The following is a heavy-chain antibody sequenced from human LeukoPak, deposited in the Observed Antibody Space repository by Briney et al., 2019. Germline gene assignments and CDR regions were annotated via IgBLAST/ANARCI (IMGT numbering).Heavy chain of an antibody. Sequence: GRPLRLSCAASGFTFSSYAMHWVRQAPGKGLEWVAVISYDGSNKYYADSVKGRFTISRDNSKNTPYLQMNSLRAEDTAVYYCAREEGLTVTIDYWGQGTLVTVSS. J-gene: IGHJ4*02. CDR1: GFTFSSYA. V-gene: IGHV3-30-3*01. D-gene: IGHD4-17*01. CDR3: AREEGLTVTIDY. CDR2: ISYDGSNK.